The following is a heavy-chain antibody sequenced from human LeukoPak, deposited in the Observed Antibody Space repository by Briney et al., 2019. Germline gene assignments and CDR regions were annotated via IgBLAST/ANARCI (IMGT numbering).Heavy chain of an antibody. CDR1: GFTFSSYD. J-gene: IGHJ5*02. CDR2: ISGSGGST. D-gene: IGHD3-10*01. V-gene: IGHV3-23*01. CDR3: AKEHRVYGSGKNNWFDP. Sequence: PGGSLRLSCAASGFTFSSYDMTWVRQAPGKGREWVSGISGSGGSTYYADSVKGRFTISRDNSKKTLYLQMHSLRAEDTAVYFCAKEHRVYGSGKNNWFDPWGQGTLVTVSS.